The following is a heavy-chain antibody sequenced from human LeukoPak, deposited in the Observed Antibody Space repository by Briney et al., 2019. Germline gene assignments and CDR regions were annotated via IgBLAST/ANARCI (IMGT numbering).Heavy chain of an antibody. J-gene: IGHJ4*02. CDR3: ARDAPYYDSSGYYDY. CDR2: INPNSGGT. Sequence: ASVKVSCKASGYTFTGYYMHWVRQAPGQGLEWMGWINPNSGGTNYAQKFQGRVTMTRDTSISTAYMELSRLRSDDTAVYYCARDAPYYDSSGYYDYWGQGTLVSVSS. CDR1: GYTFTGYY. V-gene: IGHV1-2*02. D-gene: IGHD3-22*01.